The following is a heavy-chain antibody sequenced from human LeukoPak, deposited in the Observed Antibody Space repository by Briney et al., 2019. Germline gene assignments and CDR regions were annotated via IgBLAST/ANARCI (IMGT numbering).Heavy chain of an antibody. D-gene: IGHD6-19*01. CDR1: GDSVSSNSAA. V-gene: IGHV6-1*01. CDR3: AREGPSGWYHEVYFDY. J-gene: IGHJ4*02. CDR2: TYYRSKWYN. Sequence: SQTLSLTCAISGDSVSSNSAAWNWIRQSPSRGLEWLGRTYYRSKWYNDYAVSVKSRITINPDTSKNQFSLQLNSVTPEDTAVYYCAREGPSGWYHEVYFDYWGQGTLVTVSS.